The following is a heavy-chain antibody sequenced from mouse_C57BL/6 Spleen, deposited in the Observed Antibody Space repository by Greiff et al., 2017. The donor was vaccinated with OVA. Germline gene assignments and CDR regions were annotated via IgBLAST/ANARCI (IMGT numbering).Heavy chain of an antibody. V-gene: IGHV3-6*01. CDR3: ARTASSGYDY. D-gene: IGHD3-2*02. J-gene: IGHJ2*01. CDR1: GYSITSGYY. CDR2: ISYDGSN. Sequence: EVQLQESGPGLVKPSQSLSLTCSVTGYSITSGYYWNWLRQFPGNKLEWVGYISYDGSNNYNPSLKNRISITRDTSKNQFFLKLNSVTTEDTATYYCARTASSGYDYWGQGTTLTVSS.